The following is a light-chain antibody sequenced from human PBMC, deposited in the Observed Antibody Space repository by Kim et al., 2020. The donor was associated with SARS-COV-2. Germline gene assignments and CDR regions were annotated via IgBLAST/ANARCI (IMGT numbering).Light chain of an antibody. Sequence: ATMSCKSSQTVLYSPNNKNYLAWYQQKPGQPPKLLIYWASTRESGVPDRFSGSGSGTDFTLTISSLQAEDVAVYYCQQYYRTPRTFGQGTKVEVK. CDR2: WAS. CDR1: QTVLYSPNNKNY. J-gene: IGKJ1*01. V-gene: IGKV4-1*01. CDR3: QQYYRTPRT.